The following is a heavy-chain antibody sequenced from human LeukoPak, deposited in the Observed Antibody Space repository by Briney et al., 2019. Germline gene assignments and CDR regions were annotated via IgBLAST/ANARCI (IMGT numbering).Heavy chain of an antibody. CDR1: GYTFTSNY. Sequence: ASVKVSCKASGYTFTSNYIHWVRQAPGRGLEWMGMIYPRDGSTSYAQKFQGRVTVTRDTSTSTVHMELSSLRSEDTAVYYCARPYSSSDYYYYGMDVWGQGTTVTVSS. CDR2: IYPRDGST. CDR3: ARPYSSSDYYYYGMDV. D-gene: IGHD6-6*01. V-gene: IGHV1-46*01. J-gene: IGHJ6*02.